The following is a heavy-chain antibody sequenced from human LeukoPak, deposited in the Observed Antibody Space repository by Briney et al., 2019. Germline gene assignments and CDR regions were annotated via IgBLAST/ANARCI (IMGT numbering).Heavy chain of an antibody. CDR1: GGSIRSSY. V-gene: IGHV4-59*01. CDR2: IYYSGST. D-gene: IGHD3-10*01. Sequence: SETLSLTCTVSGGSIRSSYWSWIRQPPGKGLEWIGYIYYSGSTNYNPSLKIRVTISVATSKNQFSLKLSSVIAADTAVYYCARAVRDRGVILPWFDPWSQGTLVTVSS. J-gene: IGHJ5*02. CDR3: ARAVRDRGVILPWFDP.